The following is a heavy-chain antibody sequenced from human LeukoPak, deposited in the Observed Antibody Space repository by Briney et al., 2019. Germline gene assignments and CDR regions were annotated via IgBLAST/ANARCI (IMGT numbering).Heavy chain of an antibody. CDR3: ARDVGYFRFDY. V-gene: IGHV3-7*01. CDR1: EFTFSNYW. Sequence: PGGSLRLSCAASEFTFSNYWMTWVRQAPGKGLEWVANIKEDGSDKYYVDSVKGRFTTSRDNAKNSLYLQMNNLRAEDTAVYYCARDVGYFRFDYWGQGTLVTVSS. D-gene: IGHD5-18*01. CDR2: IKEDGSDK. J-gene: IGHJ4*02.